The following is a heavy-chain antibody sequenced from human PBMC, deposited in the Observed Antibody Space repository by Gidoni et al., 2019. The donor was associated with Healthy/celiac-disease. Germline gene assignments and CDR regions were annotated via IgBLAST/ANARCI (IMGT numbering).Heavy chain of an antibody. V-gene: IGHV3-30*18. CDR3: AKEGIAVAGPTGVFDY. D-gene: IGHD6-19*01. Sequence: QVQLVESGGGVVQPGRSLRLSCAASGFTFSSYGMQGVRQAPGKGLEWVAVISYDGSNKYYADSVKGRFTISRDNSKNTLYLQMNSLRAEDTAVYYCAKEGIAVAGPTGVFDYWGQGTLVTVSS. CDR2: ISYDGSNK. CDR1: GFTFSSYG. J-gene: IGHJ4*02.